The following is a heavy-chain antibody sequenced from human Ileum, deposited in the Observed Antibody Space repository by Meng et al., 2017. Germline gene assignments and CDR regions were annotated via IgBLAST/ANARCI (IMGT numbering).Heavy chain of an antibody. CDR3: ARAVGFDRYYDSRWGYFDY. CDR1: GYTFTGYY. CDR2: INPNSGGT. Sequence: ASVKVSCKASGYTFTGYYMHWVRQAPGQGLEWMGWINPNSGGTNYAQTFQGRVTMTRDTSISTAYMELSRLRSDDTAVYYCARAVGFDRYYDSRWGYFDYWGQGTLVTVSS. V-gene: IGHV1-2*02. D-gene: IGHD3-22*01. J-gene: IGHJ4*02.